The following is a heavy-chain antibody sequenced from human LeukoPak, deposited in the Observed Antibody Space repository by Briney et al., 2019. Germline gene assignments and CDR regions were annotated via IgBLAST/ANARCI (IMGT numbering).Heavy chain of an antibody. J-gene: IGHJ4*02. D-gene: IGHD3-22*01. V-gene: IGHV4-34*01. Sequence: KPSETLSLTCAVYGGSFSGYYWSWIRQPPGKGLEWIGEINHSGSTNYNPSLKSRVTISVDTSKNQFSLKLSSVTAADTAVYYCARKYYYDSSGSKGYRDYWGQGTLVTVSS. CDR3: ARKYYYDSSGSKGYRDY. CDR2: INHSGST. CDR1: GGSFSGYY.